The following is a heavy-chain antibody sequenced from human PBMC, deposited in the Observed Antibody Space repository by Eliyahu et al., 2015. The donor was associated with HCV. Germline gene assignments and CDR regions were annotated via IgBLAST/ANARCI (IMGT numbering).Heavy chain of an antibody. J-gene: IGHJ4*02. CDR2: INPSGGST. CDR1: GYTFTXYY. CDR3: ARVGFCSSTICQLDY. D-gene: IGHD2-2*01. V-gene: IGHV1-46*01. Sequence: QVQLVQSGAEVKKPGASVKVSCKASGYTFTXYYMPXVXQAPXQGLEWMGIINPSGGSTTYAQKFQGRVTMTRDTSTSTAYMELSSLRSEDTAVYYCARVGFCSSTICQLDYWGQGTLVTVSS.